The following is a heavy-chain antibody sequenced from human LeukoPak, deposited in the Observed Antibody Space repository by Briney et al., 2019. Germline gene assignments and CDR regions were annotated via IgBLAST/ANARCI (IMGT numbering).Heavy chain of an antibody. CDR1: GYTFTGYY. J-gene: IGHJ4*02. D-gene: IGHD5-24*01. Sequence: ASVKVSCKSSGYTFTGYYMHWVRQAPGQGLGWMGWINPNSGGTNYAQKFQGRVTMTRDTSISAVYMELSRLRPDDTAVYYCARDGTGVYNLVQYWGQGTLVTVSS. V-gene: IGHV1-2*02. CDR2: INPNSGGT. CDR3: ARDGTGVYNLVQY.